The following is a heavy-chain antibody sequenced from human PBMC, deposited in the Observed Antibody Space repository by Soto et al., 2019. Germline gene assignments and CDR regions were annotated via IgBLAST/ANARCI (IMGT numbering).Heavy chain of an antibody. CDR2: ISWDGGST. V-gene: IGHV3-43*01. J-gene: IGHJ4*02. CDR3: AKDRGGDDYSNSYDY. CDR1: GFTFDDYT. Sequence: GGSLRLSCAASGFTFDDYTMHWVRQAPGKGLEWVSLISWDGGSTYYADSVKGRFTISRDNSKNSLYLQMNSLRTEDTALYYCAKDRGGDDYSNSYDYWGQGTLVTVSS. D-gene: IGHD4-4*01.